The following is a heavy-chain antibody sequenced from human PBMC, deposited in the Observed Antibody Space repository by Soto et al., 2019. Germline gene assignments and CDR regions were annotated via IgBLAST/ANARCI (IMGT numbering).Heavy chain of an antibody. CDR3: ARDYSGYDFSHFDY. D-gene: IGHD5-12*01. J-gene: IGHJ4*02. Sequence: GGSLRLSCAASGFTFSSYGMHWVRQAPGKGLEWVAVIWYDGSNKYYADSVKGRFTISRDNSKNTLYLQMNSLRAEDTAVYYCARDYSGYDFSHFDYWGQGTLVTVSS. CDR2: IWYDGSNK. V-gene: IGHV3-33*01. CDR1: GFTFSSYG.